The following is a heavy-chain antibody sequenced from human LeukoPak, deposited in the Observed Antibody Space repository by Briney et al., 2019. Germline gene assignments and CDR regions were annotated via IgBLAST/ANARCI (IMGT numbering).Heavy chain of an antibody. CDR1: GFTFISYW. CDR3: ARESGSGSQIDY. J-gene: IGHJ4*02. D-gene: IGHD3-10*01. CDR2: INSDGSST. V-gene: IGHV3-74*01. Sequence: GGSLRLSCAASGFTFISYWTHWVRQAPGKGLVWVSRINSDGSSTSYADSVKGRFTISRDDAKNTLYLQMNSLRAEDTAVYYCARESGSGSQIDYWGQGTLVTVSS.